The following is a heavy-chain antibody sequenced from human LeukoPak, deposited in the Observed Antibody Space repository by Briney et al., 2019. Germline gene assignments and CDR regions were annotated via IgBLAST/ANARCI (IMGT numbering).Heavy chain of an antibody. CDR3: ARGDYVWGSYRYPPHYYYGMDL. CDR1: GGSFSGYY. CDR2: INHSGST. D-gene: IGHD3-16*02. V-gene: IGHV4-34*01. J-gene: IGHJ6*02. Sequence: PSETLSLTCAVYGGSFSGYYWGWIRQPPGKGLEWIGEINHSGSTNYNPSLKSRVTISVDTSKNQFSLKLSSVTAADTAVYYCARGDYVWGSYRYPPHYYYGMDLWGQGTTVTVSS.